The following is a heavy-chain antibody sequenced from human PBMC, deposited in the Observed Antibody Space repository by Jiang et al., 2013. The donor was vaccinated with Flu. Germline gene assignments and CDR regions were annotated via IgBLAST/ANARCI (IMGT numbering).Heavy chain of an antibody. J-gene: IGHJ5*02. CDR2: INTNTGNP. Sequence: YAMNWVRQAPGQGLEWMGWINTNTGNPTYAQGFTGRFVFSLDTSVSTAYLQICSLKAEDTAVYYCARDRTYGYNWFDPWGQGTLVTVSS. CDR1: YA. V-gene: IGHV7-4-1*01. CDR3: ARDRTYGYNWFDP. D-gene: IGHD2-8*01.